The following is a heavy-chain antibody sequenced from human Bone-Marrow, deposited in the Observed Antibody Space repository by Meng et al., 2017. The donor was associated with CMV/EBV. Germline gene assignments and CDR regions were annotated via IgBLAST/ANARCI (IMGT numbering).Heavy chain of an antibody. CDR1: RFTFSSYW. CDR2: IKQDGSEK. Sequence: GESLKISCAASRFTFSSYWMSWVRQAPGKGLEWVANIKQDGSEKYYVDSVKGRFTISRDNAKNTVSLQMHGLTPDDSGVYYCAKDQVVQTSAAIPEIFYRGMDVWGQGTTVTVSS. J-gene: IGHJ6*02. CDR3: AKDQVVQTSAAIPEIFYRGMDV. D-gene: IGHD6-13*01. V-gene: IGHV3-7*01.